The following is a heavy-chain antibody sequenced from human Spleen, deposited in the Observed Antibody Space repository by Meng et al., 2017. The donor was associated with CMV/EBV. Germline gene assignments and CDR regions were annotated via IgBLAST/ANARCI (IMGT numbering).Heavy chain of an antibody. CDR3: ARGYCSGASCYIDD. J-gene: IGHJ4*02. CDR2: VNANSGAK. CDR1: GSPFTGYY. V-gene: IGHV1-2*02. D-gene: IGHD2-2*02. Sequence: SGSPFTGYYMNWVRQAPGQGLEWMGWVNANSGAKDYAQKFQGRVTMTRDTSISTAYMELSRLRSDDTAVYYCARGYCSGASCYIDDWGQGTLVTVSS.